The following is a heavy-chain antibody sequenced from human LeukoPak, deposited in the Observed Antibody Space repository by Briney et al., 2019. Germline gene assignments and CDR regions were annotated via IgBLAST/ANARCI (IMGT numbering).Heavy chain of an antibody. V-gene: IGHV3-30*02. Sequence: GGSLRLSCAASGFTFSTYDMYWVRQAPGKGLEWVTFIRFDGSNKYYADSVKGRFTFSRDNSKNTLYLQMNSLRTEDTAVYYCAKGRDTFCDYWGQGTVVTVSS. CDR2: IRFDGSNK. D-gene: IGHD3-16*01. CDR1: GFTFSTYD. J-gene: IGHJ4*02. CDR3: AKGRDTFCDY.